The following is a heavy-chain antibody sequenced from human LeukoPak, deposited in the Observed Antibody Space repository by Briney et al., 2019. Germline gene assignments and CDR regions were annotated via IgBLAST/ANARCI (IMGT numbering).Heavy chain of an antibody. V-gene: IGHV3-48*01. J-gene: IGHJ4*02. CDR2: ISSSSSTI. Sequence: PGGSLRLSCAASGFTFSSYSMNWVRQAPGKGLEWVSYISSSSSTIYYADSVKGRFTISRDNAKNSLYLQMNSLRAEDTAVYYCARGSYDSKRPSPFDYWGQGTLVTVSS. CDR1: GFTFSSYS. D-gene: IGHD3-22*01. CDR3: ARGSYDSKRPSPFDY.